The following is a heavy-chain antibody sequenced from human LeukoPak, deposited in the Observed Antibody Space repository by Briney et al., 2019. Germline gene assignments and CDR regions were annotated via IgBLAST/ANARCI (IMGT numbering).Heavy chain of an antibody. CDR3: ARESPNVNQDSSGHYDS. Sequence: GGSLRLTCAASGFTLSDYYLSWIRQAPGKGLEWVSYISSSGVTIYYADSVKGRFTISRDNAKNSLYLQMDSLRAEDTAVYYCARESPNVNQDSSGHYDSWGQGALVIVSS. V-gene: IGHV3-11*04. CDR1: GFTLSDYY. D-gene: IGHD3-22*01. CDR2: ISSSGVTI. J-gene: IGHJ5*01.